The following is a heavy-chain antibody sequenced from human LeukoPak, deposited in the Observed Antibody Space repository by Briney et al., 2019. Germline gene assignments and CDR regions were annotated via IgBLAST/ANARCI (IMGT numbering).Heavy chain of an antibody. CDR3: ARDGMSAMVTFYYYMDV. Sequence: GGSLRLSCAASGFTFDDYGMSWVRQVPGKGLEWVSGINWNGGSTGNADSVKGRFTISRDNAKNSLYLQMNSLRAEDTAVYYCARDGMSAMVTFYYYMDVWGKGTTVTVSS. D-gene: IGHD5-18*01. CDR2: INWNGGST. V-gene: IGHV3-20*04. J-gene: IGHJ6*03. CDR1: GFTFDDYG.